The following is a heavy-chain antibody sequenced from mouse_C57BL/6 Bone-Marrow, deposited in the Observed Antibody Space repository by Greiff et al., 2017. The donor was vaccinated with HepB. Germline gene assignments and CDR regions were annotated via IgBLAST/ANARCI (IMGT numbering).Heavy chain of an antibody. CDR2: INPNNGGT. D-gene: IGHD2-4*01. J-gene: IGHJ3*01. CDR3: AREGLAWFAY. Sequence: VQLQQSGPELVKPGASVKISCKASGYTFTDYYMNWVKQSHGKSLEWIGDINPNNGGTSYNQKFKGKATLTVDKSSSTAYMELRSRTSEDSAVYYCAREGLAWFAYWGQGTLVTVSA. CDR1: GYTFTDYY. V-gene: IGHV1-26*01.